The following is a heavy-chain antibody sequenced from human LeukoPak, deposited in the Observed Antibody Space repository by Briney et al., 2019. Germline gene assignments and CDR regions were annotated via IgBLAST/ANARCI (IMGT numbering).Heavy chain of an antibody. CDR2: IFNSGST. CDR3: ARVVIPQIAVPGQFDF. J-gene: IGHJ4*02. V-gene: IGHV4-39*07. D-gene: IGHD6-19*01. Sequence: SETLSLTCTVSGGSISSSSYYWGWIRQPPGKGLEWIVSIFNSGSTYYNPSLKSRVTISADTSKNQFSLRLSSVTAADTAVYYCARVVIPQIAVPGQFDFWGQGTLVTVSS. CDR1: GGSISSSSYY.